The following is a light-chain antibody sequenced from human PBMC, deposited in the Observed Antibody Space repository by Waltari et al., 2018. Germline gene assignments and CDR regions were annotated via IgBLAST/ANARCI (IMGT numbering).Light chain of an antibody. CDR1: KLGNKY. CDR3: QAWDSSTAV. Sequence: SYELTQPPSVSVSPGQTANITCSGDKLGNKYVCWFQQKPGQSPLLVIFQNNRRPSGIPERVSGSNSGNTATLTISGTQVMDEADFYCQAWDSSTAVFGSGTKVTVL. V-gene: IGLV3-1*01. CDR2: QNN. J-gene: IGLJ1*01.